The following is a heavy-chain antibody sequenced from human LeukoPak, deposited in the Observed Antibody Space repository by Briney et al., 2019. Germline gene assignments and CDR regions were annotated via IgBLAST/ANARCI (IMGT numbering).Heavy chain of an antibody. CDR1: GYTFTSYY. J-gene: IGHJ4*02. V-gene: IGHV1-46*01. CDR3: ARDQRDCSSTSCLTSPWD. D-gene: IGHD2-2*01. CDR2: INPSGGST. Sequence: GASVKVSCKASGYTFTSYYMHWVRQAPGQGLEWMGIINPSGGSTSYALKFQGRVTMTRDTSTSTVYMELSSLRSEDTAVYYCARDQRDCSSTSCLTSPWDWGQGTLVTVSS.